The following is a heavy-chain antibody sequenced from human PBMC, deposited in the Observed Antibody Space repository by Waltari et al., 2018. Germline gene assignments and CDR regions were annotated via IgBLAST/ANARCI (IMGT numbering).Heavy chain of an antibody. CDR3: ARLSSIVDY. CDR2: IRYDGSDK. V-gene: IGHV3-30*02. CDR1: GFTFSSYG. D-gene: IGHD6-13*01. Sequence: VQPGGSLRLSCAASGFTFSSYGMHWVHQAPGKGLEWVAFIRYDGSDKYYADSVKGRFTISRDNSKNTLYLQMNSLRAEDTAVYYCARLSSIVDYWGQGTLVTVSS. J-gene: IGHJ4*02.